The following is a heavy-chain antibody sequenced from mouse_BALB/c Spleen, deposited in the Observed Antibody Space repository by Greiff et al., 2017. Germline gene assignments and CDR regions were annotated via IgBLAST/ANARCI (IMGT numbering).Heavy chain of an antibody. D-gene: IGHD1-1*01. Sequence: QVQLQQSGPELVRPGVSVKISCKGSGYTFTDYAMHWVKQSHAKSLEWIGVISTYYGNTNYNQKFKGKATLTVDKSSSTAYMQLNSLTSEDSAVYYCARDYYGSSSGFAYWGQGTLVTVSA. CDR3: ARDYYGSSSGFAY. CDR1: GYTFTDYA. V-gene: IGHV1-67*01. J-gene: IGHJ3*01. CDR2: ISTYYGNT.